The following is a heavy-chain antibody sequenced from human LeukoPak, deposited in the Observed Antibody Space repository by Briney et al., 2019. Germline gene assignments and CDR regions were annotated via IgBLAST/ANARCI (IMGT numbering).Heavy chain of an antibody. CDR1: GGSFSGYY. V-gene: IGHV4-34*01. D-gene: IGHD5-18*01. CDR2: INHSGRT. CDR3: ARGGQLWFRYYFDY. Sequence: KPSXXLSLTCAVDGGSFSGYYWRWLRQPPGKGLEWIGEINHSGRTNYNPSLKRGVTISVETSKNQFSLKLSSVTAADTAVYYCARGGQLWFRYYFDYWGQGTLVTVSS. J-gene: IGHJ4*02.